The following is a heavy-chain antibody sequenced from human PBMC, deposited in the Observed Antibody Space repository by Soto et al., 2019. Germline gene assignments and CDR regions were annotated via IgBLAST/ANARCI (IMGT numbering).Heavy chain of an antibody. V-gene: IGHV4-30-4*01. Sequence: QVQLQESGPGLVKPSQTLSLICTVSGDSISSDNYFWSCIRQPPGQGLEWVGYISNRGTPYYNPSLKSRVTISLDTSRNRFSLDMYSVTATDTAVYYCAREVNVVALSDAFDIWGQGTMVTVSS. CDR3: AREVNVVALSDAFDI. D-gene: IGHD2-8*01. CDR2: ISNRGTP. J-gene: IGHJ3*02. CDR1: GDSISSDNYF.